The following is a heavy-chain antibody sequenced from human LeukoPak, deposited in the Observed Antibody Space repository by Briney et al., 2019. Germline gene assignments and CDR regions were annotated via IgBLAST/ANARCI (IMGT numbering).Heavy chain of an antibody. Sequence: PGGSLRLSCAAYGFRFDDDAMHWVRQAPGKGLEWVAGISWNSANIAYADSVKGRFTISRDNAKNYLYLQMNSLRAEDTALYYCAKSTSGEVPSFDYWGQGTLVTVSS. CDR2: ISWNSANI. V-gene: IGHV3-9*01. CDR1: GFRFDDDA. J-gene: IGHJ4*02. CDR3: AKSTSGEVPSFDY. D-gene: IGHD2-21*01.